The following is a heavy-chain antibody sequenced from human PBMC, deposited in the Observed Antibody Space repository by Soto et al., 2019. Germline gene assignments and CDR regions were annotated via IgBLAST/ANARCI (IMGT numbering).Heavy chain of an antibody. CDR1: GFTFGDYA. CDR2: ISGSGSST. CDR3: SNRDNSNYGGFFDY. V-gene: IGHV3-23*01. J-gene: IGHJ4*02. D-gene: IGHD4-4*01. Sequence: GGSLRLSCTASGFTFGDYAMSWFRQAPGKGLEWVSTISGSGSSTYYADSVKGRFTISRDNSKNTLYLQMNSLRAEDTAIYYCSNRDNSNYGGFFDYWGQGTVVTVSS.